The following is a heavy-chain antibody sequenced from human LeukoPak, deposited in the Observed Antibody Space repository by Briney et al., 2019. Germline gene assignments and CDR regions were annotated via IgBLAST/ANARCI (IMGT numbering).Heavy chain of an antibody. V-gene: IGHV1-2*02. CDR2: INPNSGGT. Sequence: ASVTVSCKASGYTFTGYYMHWVRQAPGQGLEWMGWINPNSGGTNYAQKFQGRVTMTRDTSISTAYMELSRLRSDDTAVYYCARDLRRRVDIVATIKFGYWGQGTLVTVSS. D-gene: IGHD5-12*01. CDR1: GYTFTGYY. CDR3: ARDLRRRVDIVATIKFGY. J-gene: IGHJ4*02.